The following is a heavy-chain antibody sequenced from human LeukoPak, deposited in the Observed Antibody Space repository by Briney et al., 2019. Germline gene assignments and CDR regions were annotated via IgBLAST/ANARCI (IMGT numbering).Heavy chain of an antibody. CDR1: GFTFSSYA. D-gene: IGHD3-10*01. CDR2: ISGSGGST. V-gene: IGHV3-23*01. Sequence: WGSLRLSCAASGFTFSSYALSWVRQAPGKGLEWVSAISGSGGSTSYADSVKGRSTISRDSSKNTLYLQRNSLGADDTAYYYWAKVGEYYGSGSLKWFDSWGQGTLVTVSS. J-gene: IGHJ5*01. CDR3: AKVGEYYGSGSLKWFDS.